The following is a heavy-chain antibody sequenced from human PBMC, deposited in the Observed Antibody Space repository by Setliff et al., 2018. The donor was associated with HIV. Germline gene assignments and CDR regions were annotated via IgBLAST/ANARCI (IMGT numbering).Heavy chain of an antibody. Sequence: GESLRLSCAASGFSFDDYGMNWVRQVPGKGLECVSAISRNGGSTAYADSVKGRFTISRDNAKNSLYLQMNSLRAEDTGLYHCVRGDWNNGLDVWGQGTTVTVSS. J-gene: IGHJ6*02. V-gene: IGHV3-20*01. CDR1: GFSFDDYG. CDR3: VRGDWNNGLDV. D-gene: IGHD1-1*01. CDR2: ISRNGGST.